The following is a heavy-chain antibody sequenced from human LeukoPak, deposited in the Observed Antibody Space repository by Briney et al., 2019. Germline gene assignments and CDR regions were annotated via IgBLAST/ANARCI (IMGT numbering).Heavy chain of an antibody. Sequence: GGSLRLSCAASGFTHSSHWMTWVRQTPGKGVEWVANINQDGSARYYVDSVKGRFTIPRDNAKNSVFLQMNSLRAEDTALYYCARWNIRGTAHQLDYWGQGTLVTVSS. CDR3: ARWNIRGTAHQLDY. D-gene: IGHD2/OR15-2a*01. J-gene: IGHJ4*02. CDR1: GFTHSSHW. V-gene: IGHV3-7*01. CDR2: INQDGSAR.